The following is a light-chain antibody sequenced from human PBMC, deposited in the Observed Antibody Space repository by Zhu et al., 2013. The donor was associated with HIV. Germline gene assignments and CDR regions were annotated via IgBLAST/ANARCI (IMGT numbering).Light chain of an antibody. Sequence: QSALTQPPSASGSPGQSVTISCTGTSSDVGGYNFVSWYQQHPGKAPKLMIYDVNKRPSGVPDRFPGSKSGNMASLTVSGLQAEDEADYYCSSYAGSNNLLFGGGTTLTVL. V-gene: IGLV2-8*01. CDR3: SSYAGSNNLL. CDR2: DVN. J-gene: IGLJ2*01. CDR1: SSDVGGYNF.